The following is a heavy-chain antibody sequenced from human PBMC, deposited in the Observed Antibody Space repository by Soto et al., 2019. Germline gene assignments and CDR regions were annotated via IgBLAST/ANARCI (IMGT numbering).Heavy chain of an antibody. CDR3: ASTTVTRYWGAADAFDI. CDR2: INAGNGNT. D-gene: IGHD4-17*01. V-gene: IGHV1-3*01. J-gene: IGHJ3*02. Sequence: QVQLVQSGAEVKKPGASVKDSCKASGYTFTSYAMHWVRQAPGQRLEWMGWINAGNGNTKYSQKLQGRVTITRDTSASTAYMELSSLRSDSTAVYYCASTTVTRYWGAADAFDIWGQGTMVTVSA. CDR1: GYTFTSYA.